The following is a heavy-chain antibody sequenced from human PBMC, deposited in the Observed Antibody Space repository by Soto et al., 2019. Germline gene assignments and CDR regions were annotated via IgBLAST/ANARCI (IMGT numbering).Heavy chain of an antibody. CDR3: ARAAGTTPPRGGWFDP. CDR2: IYYSGST. J-gene: IGHJ5*02. D-gene: IGHD4-17*01. CDR1: GGSISSGGYY. Sequence: QVQLQESGPGLVKPSQTLSLTCTVSGGSISSGGYYWSWIRQHPGKGLEWIGYIYYSGSTYYNPSLKSRVTIPVDTSKTQFSLKLSSVTAADTAVYYCARAAGTTPPRGGWFDPWGQGTLVTVSS. V-gene: IGHV4-31*03.